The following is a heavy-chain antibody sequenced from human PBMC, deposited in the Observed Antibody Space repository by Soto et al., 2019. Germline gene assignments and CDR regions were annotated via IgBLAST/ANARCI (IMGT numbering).Heavy chain of an antibody. CDR2: IHWDDEK. CDR3: ALRIKVIGQWFFDI. Sequence: QIALRESGPTLVKPTQTLTLTCSFSGFSLRTSGVGVGWIRQPPGKALEWLALIHWDDEKNYSPSLRTRLTITKDTSENQAVLTMTNMDPVDTATYYCALRIKVIGQWFFDIWGRGTLVTVSS. V-gene: IGHV2-5*02. J-gene: IGHJ2*01. D-gene: IGHD2-21*01. CDR1: GFSLRTSGVG.